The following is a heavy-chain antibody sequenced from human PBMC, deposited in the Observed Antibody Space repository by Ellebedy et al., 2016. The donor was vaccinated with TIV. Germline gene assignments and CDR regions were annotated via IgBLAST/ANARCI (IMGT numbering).Heavy chain of an antibody. J-gene: IGHJ4*02. D-gene: IGHD6-19*01. Sequence: GESLKISXVVSGFPFSTFEMSWVRQVPGKGLQWISFISPRDGTAHYAGSVQGRFTISRDNSKNTLYLQMNSLRTEDTSVYYCARDLSSLAVAVAPDYWGQGTLVTVSS. CDR2: ISPRDGTA. CDR1: GFPFSTFE. CDR3: ARDLSSLAVAVAPDY. V-gene: IGHV3-23*01.